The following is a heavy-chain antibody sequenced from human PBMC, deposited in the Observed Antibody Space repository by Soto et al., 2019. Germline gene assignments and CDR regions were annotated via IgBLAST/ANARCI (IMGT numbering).Heavy chain of an antibody. V-gene: IGHV3-30-3*01. D-gene: IGHD6-19*01. J-gene: IGHJ4*02. CDR1: GFSFSNSA. CDR2: ISFDGNNK. CDR3: AREYSSGWFDY. Sequence: GGSLRLSCAASGFSFSNSAMQWVRQAPGKGLEWVAGISFDGNNKYYADSVKGRFTISRDNSKNTLYLQMNSLRAEDTAVYYCAREYSSGWFDYWGQRTLVTVSS.